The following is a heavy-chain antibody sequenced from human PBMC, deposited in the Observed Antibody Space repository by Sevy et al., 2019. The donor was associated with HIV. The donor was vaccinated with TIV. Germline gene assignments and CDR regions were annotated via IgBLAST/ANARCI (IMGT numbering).Heavy chain of an antibody. Sequence: GGSLRLSCAASGFTFSDHYMEWVRQAPGKGLEWVGRTRNKADGYTTEYAASVKGRFTIPRVDSENSLYLQMNSLKTEDTAVYYCSTHAGIAAAGRVFDYWGQGALVTVSS. D-gene: IGHD6-13*01. J-gene: IGHJ4*02. CDR2: TRNKADGYTT. V-gene: IGHV3-72*01. CDR3: STHAGIAAAGRVFDY. CDR1: GFTFSDHY.